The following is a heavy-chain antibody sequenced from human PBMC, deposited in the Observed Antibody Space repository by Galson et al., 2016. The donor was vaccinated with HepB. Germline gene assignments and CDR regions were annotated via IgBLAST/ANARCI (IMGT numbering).Heavy chain of an antibody. CDR3: STLRDFWSG. CDR2: INSDGSNI. Sequence: SLRLSCAASGFTFSRHWMYWVRQAPGKGLVWVSQINSDGSNINYADSVKGRFTISRDNADNTLYLQMNSLRGDDTAVYYCSTLRDFWSGWGQETLVTVSP. J-gene: IGHJ4*02. V-gene: IGHV3-74*01. D-gene: IGHD3-3*01. CDR1: GFTFSRHW.